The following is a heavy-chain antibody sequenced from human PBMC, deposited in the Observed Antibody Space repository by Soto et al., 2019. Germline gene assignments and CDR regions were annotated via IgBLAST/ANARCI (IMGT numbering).Heavy chain of an antibody. V-gene: IGHV3-23*01. D-gene: IGHD5-12*01. J-gene: IGHJ6*02. CDR1: GFTFSSYA. Sequence: PGGSLRLSCAASGFTFSSYAMSWVRQATGKGLEWVSAISGSGGSTYYADSVKGRFTISRDNSKNTLYLQMNSLRAEDTAVYYCAKARKVATIPRHGMDVWGQGTTVTVSS. CDR3: AKARKVATIPRHGMDV. CDR2: ISGSGGST.